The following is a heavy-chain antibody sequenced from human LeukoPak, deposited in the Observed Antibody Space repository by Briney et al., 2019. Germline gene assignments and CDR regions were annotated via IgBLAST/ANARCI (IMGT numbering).Heavy chain of an antibody. CDR3: TRGGDGYNYNWGPLDY. V-gene: IGHV3-49*04. CDR2: IIRKAYGATT. D-gene: IGHD5-24*01. J-gene: IGHJ4*02. Sequence: GGPLRLSCTVSGFIFGDYAMSWVRQAPGKGLEWVGFIIRKAYGATTEYGASVKGRFTISRDDSKSIAYLQMNSLKTEDTAVYYCTRGGDGYNYNWGPLDYWGQGTLVTVSS. CDR1: GFIFGDYA.